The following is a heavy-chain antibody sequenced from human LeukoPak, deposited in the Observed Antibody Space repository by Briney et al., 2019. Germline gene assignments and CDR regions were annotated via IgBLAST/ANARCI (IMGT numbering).Heavy chain of an antibody. D-gene: IGHD3-22*01. V-gene: IGHV4-59*08. CDR1: GGPITNYY. Sequence: SETLSLTCTVSGGPITNYYWSWIRQAPGKGLEWIGDIFHSGSTDYNPSLKSRVTISVDTSKNQFSLRLSSVTAADTAVYFCARHYDSSAYWYYFDYWGQGTLVTVSS. J-gene: IGHJ4*02. CDR2: IFHSGST. CDR3: ARHYDSSAYWYYFDY.